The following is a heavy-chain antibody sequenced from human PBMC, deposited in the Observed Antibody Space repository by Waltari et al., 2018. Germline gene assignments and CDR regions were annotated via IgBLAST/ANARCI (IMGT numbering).Heavy chain of an antibody. CDR3: ARRDYADY. J-gene: IGHJ4*02. CDR2: IYYSGST. CDR1: GGSISSHY. Sequence: QVQLQESGPGLVKPSETLSLTCTVSGGSISSHYWSWIRQPPGKGLEWIGYIYYSGSTNYNPCLKSRVTISVDTSKNQFSLKLSSVTAADTALYYCARRDYADYWGQGTLVTVSS. V-gene: IGHV4-59*11.